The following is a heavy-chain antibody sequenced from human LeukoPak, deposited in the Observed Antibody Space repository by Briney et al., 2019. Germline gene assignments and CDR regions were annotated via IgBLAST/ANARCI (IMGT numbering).Heavy chain of an antibody. CDR2: IYPGDSDT. CDR1: GYIFTNYW. D-gene: IGHD6-19*01. V-gene: IGHV5-51*01. Sequence: GESLKISCKGSGYIFTNYWIGWVRQLPGKGLEWVGIIYPGDSDTRYSPSFQGQVTISADKSISTAYLQWSSLKASDTAMYYCATRAYSSGWHGNFDYWGQGTLVTVSS. J-gene: IGHJ4*02. CDR3: ATRAYSSGWHGNFDY.